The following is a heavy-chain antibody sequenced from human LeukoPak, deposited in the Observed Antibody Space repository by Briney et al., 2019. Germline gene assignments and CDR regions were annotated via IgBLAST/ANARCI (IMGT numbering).Heavy chain of an antibody. V-gene: IGHV4-39*07. D-gene: IGHD6-19*01. CDR1: GGSISSSSYY. CDR3: ARDFPYYSSGWYARYYYMDV. Sequence: SETLSLTCTVSGGSISSSSYYWGWIRQPPGKGLEWIGTIYYSGSTYYNPSLKSRVTISVDTSKNQFSLKLSSVTAADTAVYYCARDFPYYSSGWYARYYYMDVWGKGTTVTVSS. J-gene: IGHJ6*03. CDR2: IYYSGST.